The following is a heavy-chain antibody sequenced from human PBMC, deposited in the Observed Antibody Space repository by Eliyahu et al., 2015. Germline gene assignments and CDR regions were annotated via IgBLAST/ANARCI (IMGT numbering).Heavy chain of an antibody. CDR2: ISSSXSYI. CDR3: ARDVYKLLLLADL. CDR1: GFTFSNHN. V-gene: IGHV3-21*06. Sequence: EVQLVESXGGLVXPGGSLXLSCXASGFTFSNHNMNWVRQAPGKGLEWVSSISSSXSYIYYADSVKGRFTISRDNAKNSLYLQMNSLRAEDTAVYYCARDVYKLLLLADLWGQGTLVTVSS. J-gene: IGHJ5*02. D-gene: IGHD2-15*01.